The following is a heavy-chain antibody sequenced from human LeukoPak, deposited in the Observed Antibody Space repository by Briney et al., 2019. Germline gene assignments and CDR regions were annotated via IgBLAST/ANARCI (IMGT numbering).Heavy chain of an antibody. CDR3: ARGRKTRAPHY. CDR2: IYSDENT. V-gene: IGHV3-53*01. J-gene: IGHJ4*02. CDR1: GFTVSSNY. Sequence: GGSLRLSCAGSGFTVSSNYMNWVRQAPGKGLEWVASIYSDENTYYADSVKGRFTISRDNSRNTVYLQMNRLRAEDTAVYFCARGRKTRAPHYWGQGTLVTVSS.